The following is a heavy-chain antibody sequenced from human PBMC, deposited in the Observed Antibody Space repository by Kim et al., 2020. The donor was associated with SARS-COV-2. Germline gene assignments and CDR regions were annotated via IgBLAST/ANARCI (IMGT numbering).Heavy chain of an antibody. CDR2: T. CDR3: ARSYWLGGFDY. V-gene: IGHV4-59*01. Sequence: TTYNPPHNSRVTISVDTSKYQFSLKRSSVTAADTGVYYCARSYWLGGFDYWGQGTLVTVSS. D-gene: IGHD5-12*01. J-gene: IGHJ4*02.